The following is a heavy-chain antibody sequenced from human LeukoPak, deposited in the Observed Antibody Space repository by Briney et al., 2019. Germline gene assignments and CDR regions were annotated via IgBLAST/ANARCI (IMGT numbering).Heavy chain of an antibody. CDR1: GYSFTSYW. CDR2: IYPGDSDT. V-gene: IGHV5-51*01. CDR3: ARFLEDAFDI. Sequence: GESLKISCKGSGYSFTSYWIGWARQMPGKGLEWMGIIYPGDSDTRYSPSFQGQVTISVDKSISTAYLQWSSLKASDTAMFYCARFLEDAFDIWGQGTMVTVSS. J-gene: IGHJ3*02. D-gene: IGHD3-3*01.